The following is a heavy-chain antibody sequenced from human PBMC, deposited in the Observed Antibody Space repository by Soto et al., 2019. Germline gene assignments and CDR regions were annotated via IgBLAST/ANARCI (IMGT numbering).Heavy chain of an antibody. CDR2: ISGSGGSS. V-gene: IGHV3-23*01. CDR3: AKVTKRAAAGRYEYYKYGMDV. D-gene: IGHD6-13*01. CDR1: GFAFSTYA. J-gene: IGHJ6*02. Sequence: GGSLRLSCAAAGFAFSTYAMTWVRQAPGKGLEWVSVISGSGGSSYYAASVKGRFTISRDNSKNTLFLQMNGLRAEDTAVYYCAKVTKRAAAGRYEYYKYGMDVWGQGTTVTVS.